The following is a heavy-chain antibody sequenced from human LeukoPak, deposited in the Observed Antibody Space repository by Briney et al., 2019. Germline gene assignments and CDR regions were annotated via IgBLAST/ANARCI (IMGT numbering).Heavy chain of an antibody. Sequence: ASVRVSCKASGYTFTAYYMHWVRQAPGQGLEWMGWINPNTGDTNYAQTFQGRVTMTRDTSINTAYMELSRLRSDDTAVYYCARPRISSGYIYAYLYRGQGTLVTVSS. CDR1: GYTFTAYY. J-gene: IGHJ4*02. CDR3: ARPRISSGYIYAYLY. V-gene: IGHV1-2*02. D-gene: IGHD5-18*01. CDR2: INPNTGDT.